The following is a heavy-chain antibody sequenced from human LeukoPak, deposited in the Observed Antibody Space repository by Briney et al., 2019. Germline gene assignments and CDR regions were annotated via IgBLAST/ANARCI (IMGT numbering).Heavy chain of an antibody. Sequence: ASVKVSCKASGYTFTNYYMHWVRQAPGQGLEWMGIINPSGGSTSYAQKFQGRVTMTRDTSTSTVYMELSSLRSDDTAVYCCVRGFRDIVATIATGYYYGMDVWGQGTTVTVSS. CDR2: INPSGGST. J-gene: IGHJ6*02. V-gene: IGHV1-46*01. D-gene: IGHD5-12*01. CDR1: GYTFTNYY. CDR3: VRGFRDIVATIATGYYYGMDV.